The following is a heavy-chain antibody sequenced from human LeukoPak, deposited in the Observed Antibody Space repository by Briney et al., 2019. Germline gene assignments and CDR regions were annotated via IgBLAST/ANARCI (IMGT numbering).Heavy chain of an antibody. Sequence: AGGSPRLSCAASGFTFSSHSLSWVRQAPGKGLEWVSSIGISGNTYYADSVKGRITISRDNSKDTLFLQLNSLRVEDTAVYYCASEIRPNDYWGQGTLVTVSS. CDR1: GFTFSSHS. V-gene: IGHV3-23*01. CDR3: ASEIRPNDY. J-gene: IGHJ4*02. D-gene: IGHD5-24*01. CDR2: IGISGNT.